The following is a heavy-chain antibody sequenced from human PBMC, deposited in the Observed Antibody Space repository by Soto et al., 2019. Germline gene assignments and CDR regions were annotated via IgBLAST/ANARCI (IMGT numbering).Heavy chain of an antibody. V-gene: IGHV4-39*01. D-gene: IGHD2-15*01. Sequence: QLQLQESGPGLVKPSETLSLTCTVSGGSLSSSSYYWGWIRQPPGKGLEWIGSIYYSGSTYYNPSLKRRVTTSVDKSKNQFSLKLSSVTAADTAVYYFASQLEHCSGGSCSSWFVRWGQGNLVNVSS. CDR1: GGSLSSSSYY. CDR2: IYYSGST. J-gene: IGHJ5*02. CDR3: ASQLEHCSGGSCSSWFVR.